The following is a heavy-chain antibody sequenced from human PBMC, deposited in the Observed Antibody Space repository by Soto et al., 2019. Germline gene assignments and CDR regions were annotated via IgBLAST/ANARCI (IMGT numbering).Heavy chain of an antibody. CDR1: GFTFTSSA. CDR2: IVVGSGNT. D-gene: IGHD1-26*01. CDR3: AAHSGSYSRRGDY. Sequence: QMQLVQSGPEVKKPGTSVKVSCKASGFTFTSSAVQWVRQARGQRLEWIGWIVVGSGNTNYAQKFQERVTITRDMSTSTAYMELSSLRSEDTAVYYCAAHSGSYSRRGDYWGQGTLVTVSS. J-gene: IGHJ4*02. V-gene: IGHV1-58*01.